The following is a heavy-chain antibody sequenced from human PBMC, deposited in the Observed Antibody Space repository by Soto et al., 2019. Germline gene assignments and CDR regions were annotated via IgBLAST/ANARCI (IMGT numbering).Heavy chain of an antibody. Sequence: GGSLRLSCAASGFSFSSYGMTWVRQAPGKGLEWVSGISGSGDSTYDADSVKGRLTISRDNSKNTLYLQMNSLRAEDTAVYYCAKRAREYYDSSGYYPNWFDPWGQGTLVTVSS. CDR3: AKRAREYYDSSGYYPNWFDP. J-gene: IGHJ5*02. CDR1: GFSFSSYG. V-gene: IGHV3-23*01. CDR2: ISGSGDST. D-gene: IGHD3-22*01.